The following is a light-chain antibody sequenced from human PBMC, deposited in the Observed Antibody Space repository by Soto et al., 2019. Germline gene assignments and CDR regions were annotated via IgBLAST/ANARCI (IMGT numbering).Light chain of an antibody. CDR1: QSVSRY. CDR3: QQYGSSPIT. Sequence: EIALTQSPATRYLSPGERATLSCRASQSVSRYLAWYQQKPGQAPRLLMYDASNRATGIPDRFSVSGSGTDVTLTISRLQPEDVAVYYCQQYGSSPITFCQGTRLEIK. J-gene: IGKJ5*01. V-gene: IGKV3-20*01. CDR2: DAS.